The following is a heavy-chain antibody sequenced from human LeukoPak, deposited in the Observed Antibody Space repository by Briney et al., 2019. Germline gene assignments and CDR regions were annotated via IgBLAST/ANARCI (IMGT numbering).Heavy chain of an antibody. CDR2: ISGSGGST. D-gene: IGHD3-9*01. CDR1: GFTFSSYS. V-gene: IGHV3-23*01. Sequence: GGSLRLSCAAPGFTFSSYSMNWVRQAPGKGLEWVSAISGSGGSTYYADSVKGRFTISRDNTKNTLYLQMNSLRAEDTAVYYCAKGGILTAVDPWGQGTLVTVSS. CDR3: AKGGILTAVDP. J-gene: IGHJ5*02.